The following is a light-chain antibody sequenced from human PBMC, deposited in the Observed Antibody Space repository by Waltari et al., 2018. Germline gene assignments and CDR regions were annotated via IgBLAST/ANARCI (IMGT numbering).Light chain of an antibody. J-gene: IGLJ3*02. CDR3: ATWDTSLSAVV. Sequence: QSVLTQSPSVSADPGQKVTISCSGSTSNIGKNDVSWYQHLPGTAPRLLITDNYKRPSGIPDRFSASKSGTSATLGITGLQTGDEADYYCATWDTSLSAVVFGGGTKLTVL. V-gene: IGLV1-51*01. CDR1: TSNIGKND. CDR2: DNY.